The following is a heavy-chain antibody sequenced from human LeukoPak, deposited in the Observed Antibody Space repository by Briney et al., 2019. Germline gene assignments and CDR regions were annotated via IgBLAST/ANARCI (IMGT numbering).Heavy chain of an antibody. CDR3: ARDRVAGRPGFDP. CDR2: ISSSSSYI. D-gene: IGHD6-19*01. CDR1: GFTFNSYS. J-gene: IGHJ5*02. V-gene: IGHV3-21*01. Sequence: GGSLRLSCAASGFTFNSYSMNWVRQAPGKGLEWVSSISSSSSYIYYADSVKGRFTISRDNAKNSLYLQMNSLRAEDTAVYYCARDRVAGRPGFDPWGQGTLVTVSS.